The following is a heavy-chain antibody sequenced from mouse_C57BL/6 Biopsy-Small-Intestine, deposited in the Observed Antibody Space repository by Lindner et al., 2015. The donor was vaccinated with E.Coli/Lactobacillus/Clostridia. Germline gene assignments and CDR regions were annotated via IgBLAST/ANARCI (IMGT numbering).Heavy chain of an antibody. CDR3: ARGGWDPFAY. Sequence: VQLQESGAELVKPGASVKISCKASGYAFSNFWMNWVKQRPGKGLEWIGQIYPGDGDTNYNGKFKVKATLTADKSSSTAYMRLSSLTSEDSAVYFCARGGWDPFAYWGQGTLVTVSA. D-gene: IGHD4-1*01. CDR2: IYPGDGDT. CDR1: GYAFSNFW. J-gene: IGHJ3*01. V-gene: IGHV1-80*01.